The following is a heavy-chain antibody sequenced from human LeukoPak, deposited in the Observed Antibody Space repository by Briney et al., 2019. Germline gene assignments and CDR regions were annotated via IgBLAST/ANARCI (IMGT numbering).Heavy chain of an antibody. V-gene: IGHV4-4*07. CDR3: ARAIYDSSDFDQ. CDR2: IYSSGST. D-gene: IGHD3-22*01. J-gene: IGHJ4*02. CDR1: GGSISRYY. Sequence: PSETLSLTCTVSGGSISRYYWSWIRQPAGKGLEWIGRIYSSGSTNYNPSLRSRVTMSVDTSKNQFSLKLTSVTAADTAVYYCARAIYDSSDFDQWGQGTLVTVSP.